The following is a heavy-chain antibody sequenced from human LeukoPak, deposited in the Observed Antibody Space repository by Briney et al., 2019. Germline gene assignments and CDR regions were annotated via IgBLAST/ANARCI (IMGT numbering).Heavy chain of an antibody. D-gene: IGHD3-22*01. CDR3: ARVTYDSSGYHYYMDV. CDR2: ISSSSSYI. J-gene: IGHJ6*03. Sequence: GGSLRLSCAASGFTFSSYSMSWVRQAPGKGLEWVSSISSSSSYIYYADSVKGRFTISRDNAKNSLYLQMNSLRAEDTAVYYCARVTYDSSGYHYYMDVWGKGTTVTVSS. V-gene: IGHV3-21*01. CDR1: GFTFSSYS.